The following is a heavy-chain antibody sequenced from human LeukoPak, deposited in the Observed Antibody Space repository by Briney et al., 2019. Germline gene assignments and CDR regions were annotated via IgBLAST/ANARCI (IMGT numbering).Heavy chain of an antibody. D-gene: IGHD3-10*01. V-gene: IGHV4-59*01. CDR2: IYYSGST. CDR3: ARDLDYGSVSYYDY. Sequence: EWIGYIYYSGSTNYNPSLKSRVTISVDTSKNQFSLKLSSVTAADTAVYYCARDLDYGSVSYYDYWGQGTLVTVSS. J-gene: IGHJ4*02.